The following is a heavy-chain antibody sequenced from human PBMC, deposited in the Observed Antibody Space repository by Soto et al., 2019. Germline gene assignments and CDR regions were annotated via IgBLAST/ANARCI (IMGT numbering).Heavy chain of an antibody. CDR2: ISYDGSNK. CDR1: GFTFSSYG. V-gene: IGHV3-30*03. CDR3: ARDGVQLERRGYYYYGMDV. J-gene: IGHJ6*02. D-gene: IGHD1-1*01. Sequence: PGGSLRLSCAASGFTFSSYGMHWVRQAPGKGLEWVAVISYDGSNKYYADSVKGRFTISRDNSKNTLYLQMNSLRAEDTAVYYCARDGVQLERRGYYYYGMDVWGQGTTVTVSS.